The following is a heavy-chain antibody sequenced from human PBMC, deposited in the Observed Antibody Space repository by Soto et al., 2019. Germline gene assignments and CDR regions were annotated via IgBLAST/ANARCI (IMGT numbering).Heavy chain of an antibody. CDR3: ADLEGGGE. D-gene: IGHD3-16*01. CDR1: GFTFSAHT. J-gene: IGHJ4*02. Sequence: EVQLVESGGGLVQPGGSLRLSCAASGFTFSAHTMNWVRQAPGKGLEWISFISSDSETRYYVDSVKGRFTISRDNAKNSLFLQKNSLRAGDPGVYLWADLEGGGEWGQGTLVTVSS. CDR2: ISSDSETR. V-gene: IGHV3-48*01.